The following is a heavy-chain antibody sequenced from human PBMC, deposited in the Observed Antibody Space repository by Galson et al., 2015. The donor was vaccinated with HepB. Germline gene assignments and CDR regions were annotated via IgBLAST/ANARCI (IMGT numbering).Heavy chain of an antibody. V-gene: IGHV3-74*01. Sequence: SLRLSCAASGFTFSSYWMHWVRQAPGKGLVWVSRINSDGSSTNYADSVKGRFTISRDNAKNTLYLQMNSLRAEDTAVYYCARGRGAASGSYYFEYFQHWGQGTLVTVSS. CDR3: ARGRGAASGSYYFEYFQH. D-gene: IGHD3-10*01. CDR1: GFTFSSYW. J-gene: IGHJ1*01. CDR2: INSDGSST.